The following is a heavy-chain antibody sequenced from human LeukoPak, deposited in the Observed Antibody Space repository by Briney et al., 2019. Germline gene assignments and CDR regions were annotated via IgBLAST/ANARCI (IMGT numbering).Heavy chain of an antibody. V-gene: IGHV1-69*13. Sequence: SVKVSCKASGGTFSNYAIGWVRQAPGQGLEWMGGIIPIFGPANYAQKFQGRVTIAADESTSTAYMELSSLRSEDTAVYYCARAGEVYNSGSYLEYWGQGTLVTVSS. J-gene: IGHJ4*02. CDR1: GGTFSNYA. CDR2: IIPIFGPA. CDR3: ARAGEVYNSGSYLEY. D-gene: IGHD6-19*01.